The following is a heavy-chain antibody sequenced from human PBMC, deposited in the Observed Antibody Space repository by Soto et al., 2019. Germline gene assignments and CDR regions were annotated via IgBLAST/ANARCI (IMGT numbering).Heavy chain of an antibody. CDR1: GFIFSNAW. J-gene: IGHJ4*01. V-gene: IGHV3-15*07. CDR3: SSDSYINLITVRLDY. Sequence: EVQLVESGGGLVKPGGSLRLSCTASGFIFSNAWINWVRQAPGKGLELVGRAKSKTAGGTTDFAAPVKGRFAISRDDSNNIVAMPMNRLRTENTAGYYWSSDSYINLITVRLDYWALGTRVTVSS. D-gene: IGHD3-22*01. CDR2: AKSKTAGGTT.